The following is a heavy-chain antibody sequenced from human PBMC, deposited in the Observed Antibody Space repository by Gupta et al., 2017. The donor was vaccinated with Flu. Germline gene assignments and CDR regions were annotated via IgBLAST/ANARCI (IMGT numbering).Heavy chain of an antibody. J-gene: IGHJ4*02. CDR2: ISYDGSNK. Sequence: MHWVRQAPGKGLEWVAVISYDGSNKYYADSVKGRFTISRDNSKNTLYLQMNSLRAEDTAVYYCAKEGGYSGYDYDRYFDYWGQGTLVTVSS. CDR3: AKEGGYSGYDYDRYFDY. V-gene: IGHV3-30*18. D-gene: IGHD5-12*01.